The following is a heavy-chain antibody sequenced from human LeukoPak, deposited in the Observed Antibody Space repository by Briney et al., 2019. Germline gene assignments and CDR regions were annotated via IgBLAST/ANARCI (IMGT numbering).Heavy chain of an antibody. CDR2: IWYDGSNK. CDR1: GFTFSSYG. CDR3: ARHRQPDAFDI. J-gene: IGHJ3*02. V-gene: IGHV3-33*01. D-gene: IGHD1-1*01. Sequence: PGRSLRLSCAASGFTFSSYGMHWVRQAPGKGLEWVAVIWYDGSNKYYADSVKGRFTISRDNSKNTLYLQMNSPRAEDTAVYYCARHRQPDAFDIWGQGTMVTVSS.